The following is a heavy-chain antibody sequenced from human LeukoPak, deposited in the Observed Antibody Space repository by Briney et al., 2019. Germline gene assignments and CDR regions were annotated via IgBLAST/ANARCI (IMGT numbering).Heavy chain of an antibody. J-gene: IGHJ6*03. D-gene: IGHD6-19*01. CDR2: IYYSGST. CDR1: GGSISSYY. CDR3: ARGLAPGWGYYHYYMDV. V-gene: IGHV4-59*01. Sequence: SETLSLTCTVSGGSISSYYWSWIRQPPGKGLEWIGYIYYSGSTNYNPSLKSRVTISVDTSKNQFSLKLSSVTAADTAVYYCARGLAPGWGYYHYYMDVWGKGTTVTISS.